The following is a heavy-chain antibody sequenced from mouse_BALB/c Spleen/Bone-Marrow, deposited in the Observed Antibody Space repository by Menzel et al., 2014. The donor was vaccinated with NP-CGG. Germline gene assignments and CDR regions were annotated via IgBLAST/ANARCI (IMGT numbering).Heavy chain of an antibody. CDR2: VNPYNGGT. V-gene: IGHV1-19*01. Sequence: SGPELVKPGASVKMSCKASGYTFTDYYMDWVKQSHGESFEWIGRVNPYNGGTSYNQEFKGKATLTVDKSSTTAYMELNSLTSEDSAVYYCARGGYRDYWGQGTTLTVSS. CDR3: ARGGYRDY. CDR1: GYTFTDYY. J-gene: IGHJ2*01. D-gene: IGHD2-2*01.